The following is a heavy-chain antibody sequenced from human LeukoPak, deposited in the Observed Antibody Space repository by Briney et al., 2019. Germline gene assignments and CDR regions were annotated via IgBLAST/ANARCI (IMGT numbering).Heavy chain of an antibody. CDR3: ASWGFDTLTGHGLGY. CDR2: VYYTGST. V-gene: IGHV4-59*11. CDR1: GGSISSHY. Sequence: SETLSLTCTVSGGSISSHYWSWIRQPPGKGLEWIAYVYYTGSTYSNPSLKSRVTISVDTSKNQFSLKLSSVTAADTAVYYCASWGFDTLTGHGLGYWGQGTLVTVSS. D-gene: IGHD3-9*01. J-gene: IGHJ4*02.